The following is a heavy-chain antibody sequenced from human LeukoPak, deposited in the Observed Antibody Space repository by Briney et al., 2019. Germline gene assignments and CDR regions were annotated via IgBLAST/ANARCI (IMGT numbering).Heavy chain of an antibody. CDR2: IYYSGST. Sequence: PSETLSLTCTVSGGSISSSSYYWGWISQPPGKGLEWIGSIYYSGSTYYNPSLKSRVTISVNTSKNQFSLKLSSVTAADTAVYYCATLRSAAFDYWGQGTLVTVSS. D-gene: IGHD2-2*01. V-gene: IGHV4-39*01. J-gene: IGHJ4*02. CDR3: ATLRSAAFDY. CDR1: GGSISSSSYY.